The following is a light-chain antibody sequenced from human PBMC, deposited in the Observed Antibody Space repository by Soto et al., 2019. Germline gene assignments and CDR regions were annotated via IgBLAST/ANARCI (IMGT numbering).Light chain of an antibody. Sequence: QSALTQPPSVSAAPGQKVTMSCSGSSSNIGEYYVSWHQQLPGTAPKLLIYENDKRPSGIPDRFSGSKSGTSATLDINELQTGDEADYYCGTWDSTLTTFVFGTGTKATVL. V-gene: IGLV1-51*02. CDR1: SSNIGEYY. J-gene: IGLJ1*01. CDR2: END. CDR3: GTWDSTLTTFV.